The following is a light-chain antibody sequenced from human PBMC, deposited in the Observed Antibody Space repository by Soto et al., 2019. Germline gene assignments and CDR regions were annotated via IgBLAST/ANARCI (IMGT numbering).Light chain of an antibody. V-gene: IGKV1-5*03. Sequence: DIQMTQSPSTLSASVGDRVTITCRASQSISSWLAWYQQKPGKAPKLLIYKASSLESGVPSRFSGSGSGTEVTLLNSSLQPDYFGTYYYQQYNSGSLLTFGRGNNVEIK. J-gene: IGKJ4*01. CDR2: KAS. CDR1: QSISSW. CDR3: QQYNSGSLLT.